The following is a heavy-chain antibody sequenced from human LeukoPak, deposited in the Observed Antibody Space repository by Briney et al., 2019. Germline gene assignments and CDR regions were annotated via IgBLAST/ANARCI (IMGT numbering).Heavy chain of an antibody. D-gene: IGHD6-19*01. CDR1: GFTFGTHA. J-gene: IGHJ4*02. V-gene: IGHV3-23*01. Sequence: GGSLRLSCATSGFTFGTHAMTWVRQAPGKGLEWVSGMSGRGDTSYYADSVKGRFTISRDNSKNTLFLQMNSLRAEDTAVYYCAKLAGIRGWFVYYFDYWGQGTLVTVS. CDR3: AKLAGIRGWFVYYFDY. CDR2: MSGRGDTS.